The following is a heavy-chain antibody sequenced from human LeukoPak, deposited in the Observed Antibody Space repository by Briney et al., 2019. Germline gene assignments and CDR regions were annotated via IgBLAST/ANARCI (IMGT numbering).Heavy chain of an antibody. Sequence: ASVKVSCKASGYTFTSYGISWVRQAPGQGLEWMGWISAYNGNTNYAQKLQGRVTMTTDTPTSTAYMELRSLRSDDTAVYYCAREGRYDFWSGYSTLLEYYYYYYYMDVWGKGTTVTVSS. CDR1: GYTFTSYG. CDR3: AREGRYDFWSGYSTLLEYYYYYYYMDV. J-gene: IGHJ6*03. D-gene: IGHD3-3*01. V-gene: IGHV1-18*01. CDR2: ISAYNGNT.